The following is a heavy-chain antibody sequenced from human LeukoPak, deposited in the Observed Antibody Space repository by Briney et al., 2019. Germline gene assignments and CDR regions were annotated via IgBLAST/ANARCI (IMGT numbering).Heavy chain of an antibody. V-gene: IGHV1-69*06. CDR2: IIPIFGTA. J-gene: IGHJ4*02. D-gene: IGHD5-24*01. CDR1: GYTFTSYD. CDR3: ARAGWLQYYYFDY. Sequence: SVKVSCKASGYTFTSYDINWVRQAPGQGLEWMGGIIPIFGTAKYAQKFQGRVTITADTSTSTAYMELSSLRSEDTAVYYCARAGWLQYYYFDYWGQGTLVTVSS.